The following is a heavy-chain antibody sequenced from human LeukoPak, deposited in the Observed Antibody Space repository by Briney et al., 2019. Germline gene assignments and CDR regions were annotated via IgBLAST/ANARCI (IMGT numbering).Heavy chain of an antibody. CDR2: ISAYNGNT. CDR3: ARDQIAYCGGDCNPFDY. D-gene: IGHD2-21*02. J-gene: IGHJ4*02. Sequence: GASVKVSCKASGYTFTGYYMHWVRQAPGQGLEWMGWISAYNGNTNYAQKLQGRVTMTTDTSTSTAYMELRSLRSDDTAVYYCARDQIAYCGGDCNPFDYWGQGTLVTVSS. V-gene: IGHV1-18*04. CDR1: GYTFTGYY.